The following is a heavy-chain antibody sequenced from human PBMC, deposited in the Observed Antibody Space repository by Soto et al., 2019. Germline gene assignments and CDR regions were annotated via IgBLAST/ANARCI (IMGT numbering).Heavy chain of an antibody. CDR1: GFTLSNHG. Sequence: GGSLRLSCAASGFTLSNHGMQWVRQAPGKGLEWVSYISSSSSYTNYADSVKGRFTISRDNAKNSLYLQMNSLRAEDTAVYYCAREAAAAGVDYWGQGTLVTVSS. CDR2: ISSSSSYT. J-gene: IGHJ4*02. CDR3: AREAAAAGVDY. D-gene: IGHD6-13*01. V-gene: IGHV3-21*05.